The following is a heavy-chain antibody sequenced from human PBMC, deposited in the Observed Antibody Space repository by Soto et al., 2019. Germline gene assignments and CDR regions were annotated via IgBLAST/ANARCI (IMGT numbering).Heavy chain of an antibody. Sequence: GGSLRLSCAASGFTFSSYAMHWVRQAPGKGLEWVAVISYDGSNKYYADSVKGRFTISRDNSKNTLYLQMNSLRDEDTAVYYCAREQSPPLLWFGESSPERPYYGMDVWGEGTKVTDSS. CDR1: GFTFSSYA. J-gene: IGHJ6*04. CDR3: AREQSPPLLWFGESSPERPYYGMDV. V-gene: IGHV3-30-3*01. CDR2: ISYDGSNK. D-gene: IGHD3-10*01.